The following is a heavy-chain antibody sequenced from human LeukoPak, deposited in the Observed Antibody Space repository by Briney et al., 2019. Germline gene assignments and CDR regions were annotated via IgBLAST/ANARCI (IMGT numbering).Heavy chain of an antibody. V-gene: IGHV3-7*01. CDR2: IRQDGSDK. Sequence: SGGSLRLSCVASGFTFSTYWMSWVRQAPGKGLEWVANIRQDGSDKYYLDSVRGRFTISRDNADNSLFLEMNSLGEEDTAVYYCARPLTIAGTWNFQNWGQGTLVTVSS. CDR3: ARPLTIAGTWNFQN. D-gene: IGHD1-20*01. J-gene: IGHJ1*01. CDR1: GFTFSTYW.